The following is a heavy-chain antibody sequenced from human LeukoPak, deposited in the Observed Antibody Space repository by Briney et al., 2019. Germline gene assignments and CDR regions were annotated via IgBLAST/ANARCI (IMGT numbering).Heavy chain of an antibody. J-gene: IGHJ4*02. CDR3: AREEMATTAFDY. CDR2: IYSGGRT. Sequence: GGSLRLSCAASGFTVSRNYMSWVRQAPGKGLEWVSVIYSGGRTYYADSVKGRFTISRDNSKNTLYLQMNSLRAEDTAVYYCAREEMATTAFDYWGQGTLVTVSS. CDR1: GFTVSRNY. V-gene: IGHV3-53*01. D-gene: IGHD5-24*01.